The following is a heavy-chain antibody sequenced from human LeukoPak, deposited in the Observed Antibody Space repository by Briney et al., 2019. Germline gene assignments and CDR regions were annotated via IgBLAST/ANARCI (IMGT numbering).Heavy chain of an antibody. CDR3: ARGGEYGDYPDY. CDR1: GFTFSSYE. CDR2: ISSSGSTI. J-gene: IGHJ4*02. V-gene: IGHV3-48*03. D-gene: IGHD4-17*01. Sequence: GGSLRLSCAASGFTFSSYEMNWVRQAPGKWLAWVSYISSSGSTIYYADSVKGRFTISRDNAKNSLYLQMNSLRAEDTAVYYCARGGEYGDYPDYWGQGTLVTVSS.